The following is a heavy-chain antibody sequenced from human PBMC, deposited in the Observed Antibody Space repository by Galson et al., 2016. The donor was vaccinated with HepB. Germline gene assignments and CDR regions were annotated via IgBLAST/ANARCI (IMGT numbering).Heavy chain of an antibody. Sequence: SLRLSCAASGFTLTNYWMSWVRQAPGKGLEWVANIKQDGTEKYYVDSVKGRFTISRDNAKNSLYLQMNSLRADDTAVYYCASAVEDWSNWFDPWGQGTLVTVSS. D-gene: IGHD2-15*01. CDR3: ASAVEDWSNWFDP. CDR2: IKQDGTEK. V-gene: IGHV3-7*01. CDR1: GFTLTNYW. J-gene: IGHJ5*02.